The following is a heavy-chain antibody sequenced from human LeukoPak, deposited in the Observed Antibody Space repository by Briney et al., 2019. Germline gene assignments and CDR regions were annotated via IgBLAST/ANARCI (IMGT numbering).Heavy chain of an antibody. CDR1: GVSISTSNR. J-gene: IGHJ4*02. CDR3: ASVGASDY. D-gene: IGHD1-26*01. CDR2: IHHSGST. Sequence: SETLSLTCDVSGVSISTSNRWSWVRQPPGKGLEWIGEIHHSGSTNYNPSLKSRVTISVDKSKNQFSLKLSSVTAADTAVYYCASVGASDYWGQGTLVTVSS. V-gene: IGHV4-4*02.